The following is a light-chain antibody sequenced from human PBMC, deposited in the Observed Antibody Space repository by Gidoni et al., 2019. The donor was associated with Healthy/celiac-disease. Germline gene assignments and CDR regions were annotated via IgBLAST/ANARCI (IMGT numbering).Light chain of an antibody. CDR2: GAS. J-gene: IGKJ2*01. CDR3: QQYNNWPYT. Sequence: ASQSVSNNLAWYQQKPGQAPRLLIYGASTRATGIPARFSGSGSGTEFTLTISSLQSEDFAVYYCQQYNNWPYTFGQGTKLEIK. CDR1: QSVSNN. V-gene: IGKV3-15*01.